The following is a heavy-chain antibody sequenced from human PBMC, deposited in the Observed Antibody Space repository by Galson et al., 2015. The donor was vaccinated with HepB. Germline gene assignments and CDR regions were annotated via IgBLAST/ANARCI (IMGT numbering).Heavy chain of an antibody. D-gene: IGHD2-15*01. CDR3: DV. Sequence: QSGAEVKKPGESLRLSCTVSGLSSGTNWIAWVRQMPEKGLELMGIIDLDDSETRYSPSFEGQVTISADGSIDTAYLQWSSLKASGTHSNAMDVWGRGTTVIVSS. CDR2: IDLDDSET. J-gene: IGHJ6*02. V-gene: IGHV5-51*03. CDR1: GLSSGTNW.